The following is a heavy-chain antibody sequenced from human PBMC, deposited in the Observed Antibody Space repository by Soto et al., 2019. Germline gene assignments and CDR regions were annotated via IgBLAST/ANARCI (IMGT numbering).Heavy chain of an antibody. CDR3: ARSKSGSYFRY. CDR1: GGSVSSGSYY. Sequence: PSETLFLTCTVSGGSVSSGSYYWSWIRQPPGKGLEWIGYIYYSGSTNYTASLKSRVTISVDTAKHQFSLKLSSVTAADTAVYYCARSKSGSYFRYWGQGTLVTV. CDR2: IYYSGST. V-gene: IGHV4-61*01. D-gene: IGHD1-26*01. J-gene: IGHJ4*02.